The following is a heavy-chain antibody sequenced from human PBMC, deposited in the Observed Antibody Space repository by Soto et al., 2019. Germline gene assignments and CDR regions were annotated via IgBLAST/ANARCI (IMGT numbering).Heavy chain of an antibody. D-gene: IGHD3-22*01. V-gene: IGHV1-69*04. CDR2: IIPILGIA. Sequence: ASVKVSCKASGGTFSSYTISWVRQAPGQGLEWMGRIIPILGIANYAQKFQGRVTITADKSTSTAYMELSSLRSEDTAVYYCAREPTGPYFVSSGYSRGYYYGMDVWGQGTTVTVSS. J-gene: IGHJ6*02. CDR1: GGTFSSYT. CDR3: AREPTGPYFVSSGYSRGYYYGMDV.